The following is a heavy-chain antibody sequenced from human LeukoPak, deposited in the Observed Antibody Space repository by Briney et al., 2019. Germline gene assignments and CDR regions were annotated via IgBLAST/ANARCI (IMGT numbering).Heavy chain of an antibody. CDR1: GFTFSLYD. Sequence: PGGSLRLSCTASGFTFSLYDLSWVRQAPGKGLECVSAIDRGVGRTYYADSVKGRLTISRDNSKNTLYLQMNNLRADDTAVYYCAKKGQADDGGKPDWGQGTLVTVSS. CDR3: AKKGQADDGGKPD. V-gene: IGHV3-23*01. J-gene: IGHJ4*02. CDR2: IDRGVGRT.